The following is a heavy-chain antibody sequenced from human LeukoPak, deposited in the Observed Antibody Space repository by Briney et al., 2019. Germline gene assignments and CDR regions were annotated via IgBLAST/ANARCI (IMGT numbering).Heavy chain of an antibody. J-gene: IGHJ4*02. CDR2: ISAYNTNT. D-gene: IGHD3-22*01. CDR1: GYAFTNYG. V-gene: IGHV1-18*01. Sequence: ASVKVSCKASGYAFTNYGITWVRQAPGQGLEGMGWISAYNTNTNYAQKLQGRVTMTTDTSTSTAYMELRSLRSDDTAVYYCARVVLDHYYDSSGYLGTLDYWGQGTLVTVSS. CDR3: ARVVLDHYYDSSGYLGTLDY.